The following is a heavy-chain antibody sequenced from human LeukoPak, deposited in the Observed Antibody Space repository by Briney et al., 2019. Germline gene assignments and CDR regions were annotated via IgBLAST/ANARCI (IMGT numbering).Heavy chain of an antibody. D-gene: IGHD2-2*01. CDR1: GGTFSSYA. V-gene: IGHV1-69*05. CDR2: IIPIFGTA. CDR3: ARDPGVPAAMYPFDY. J-gene: IGHJ4*02. Sequence: SVKVSCKASGGTFSSYAISWVRQAPGQGLEWMGGIIPIFGTANYAQKLQGRVTMTTDTSTSTAYMELRSLRSDDTAVYYCARDPGVPAAMYPFDYWGQGTLVTVSS.